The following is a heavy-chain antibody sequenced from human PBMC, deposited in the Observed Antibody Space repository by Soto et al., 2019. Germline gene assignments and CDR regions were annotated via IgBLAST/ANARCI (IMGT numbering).Heavy chain of an antibody. CDR1: GYTFTTYD. CDR3: ARDAYCSNGVCSYYYGMDV. CDR2: ISAYKGNT. V-gene: IGHV1-18*04. J-gene: IGHJ6*02. D-gene: IGHD2-8*01. Sequence: ASVKVSCKASGYTFTTYDISWVRQAPGRGLEWMGWISAYKGNTNYAQKFQGRVTMTTDTSTSTAYMELRSLRSGDTAMYYCARDAYCSNGVCSYYYGMDVWGQGTAVTVSS.